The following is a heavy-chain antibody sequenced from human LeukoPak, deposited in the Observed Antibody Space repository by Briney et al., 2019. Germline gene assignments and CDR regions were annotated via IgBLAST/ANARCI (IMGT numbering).Heavy chain of an antibody. CDR2: IYYSGST. J-gene: IGHJ5*02. CDR3: ARVDQSGYDTRGWFDP. CDR1: RGSISRSGYY. Sequence: SETLSLTCTVSRGSISRSGYYWSWIRQPAGKGLEWIGRIYYSGSTNYNPSLKSRATISVDTSKNQFSLKLSSVTAADTAVYYCARVDQSGYDTRGWFDPWGQGTLVTVSS. D-gene: IGHD5-12*01. V-gene: IGHV4-61*10.